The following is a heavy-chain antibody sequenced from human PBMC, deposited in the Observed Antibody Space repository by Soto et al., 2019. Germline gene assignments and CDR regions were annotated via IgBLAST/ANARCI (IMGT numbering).Heavy chain of an antibody. D-gene: IGHD2-15*01. CDR3: ARDYGKLNP. V-gene: IGHV3-21*01. J-gene: IGHJ5*02. Sequence: GGSLRLSCAASGFTFSTNTMNWVRQTPGKGLEWVSSISSGSNYIYYADSLEGRFTISRDNAKNSLYLQMNSLRAEDTAVYYCARDYGKLNPWGQGTLVTVSS. CDR1: GFTFSTNT. CDR2: ISSGSNYI.